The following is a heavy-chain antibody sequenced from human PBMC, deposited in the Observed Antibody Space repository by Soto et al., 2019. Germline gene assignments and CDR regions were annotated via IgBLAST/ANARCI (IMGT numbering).Heavy chain of an antibody. J-gene: IGHJ4*02. CDR2: IYYSGST. V-gene: IGHV4-59*08. CDR1: GGSISGYY. CDR3: ARHDCSSTSCYPHFDS. D-gene: IGHD2-2*01. Sequence: SETLSLTCTVSGGSISGYYWSWIRQPPGKGLEWFGYIYYSGSTNYNPSLESRVTISVDTSKNQFSLKLTSVTAADTAVYYCARHDCSSTSCYPHFDSWGQGTLVTVSS.